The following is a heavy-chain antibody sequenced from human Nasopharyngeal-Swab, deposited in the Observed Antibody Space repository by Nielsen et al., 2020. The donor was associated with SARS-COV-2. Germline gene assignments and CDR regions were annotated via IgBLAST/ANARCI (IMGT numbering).Heavy chain of an antibody. D-gene: IGHD6-19*01. J-gene: IGHJ4*02. V-gene: IGHV3-21*01. CDR2: ISSSSSYI. Sequence: GESLKISCAASGFTFSNYWMNWVRQAPGKGLEWVSSISSSSSYIYYADSVKGRFTISRDNAKNSLYLQMNSLRAEDTAVYYCASTLQYSSGWYEGYYFDYWGQGTLVTVSS. CDR3: ASTLQYSSGWYEGYYFDY. CDR1: GFTFSNYW.